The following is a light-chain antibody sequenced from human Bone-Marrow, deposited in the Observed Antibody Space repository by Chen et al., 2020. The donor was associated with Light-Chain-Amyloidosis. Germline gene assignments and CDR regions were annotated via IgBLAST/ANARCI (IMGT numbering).Light chain of an antibody. CDR3: QRYEYLYS. V-gene: IGKV1-33*01. J-gene: IGKJ2*03. CDR2: DAS. Sequence: DIQMTQSPSSLSASVGDTVTITCQASQDISNSLNWYQHKPGKAPKLLVWDASNLETGVPSRFSGRGSGSVFTFTTSSLQHEDFATYYCQRYEYLYSFGQVTKLE. CDR1: QDISNS.